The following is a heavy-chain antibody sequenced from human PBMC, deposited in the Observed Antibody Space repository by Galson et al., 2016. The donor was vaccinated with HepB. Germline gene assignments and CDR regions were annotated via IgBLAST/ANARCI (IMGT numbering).Heavy chain of an antibody. V-gene: IGHV1-69*04. D-gene: IGHD1-1*01. Sequence: SVKVSCKAVGGSFDYFVINWVRQTPEQGPEWMGRIIPLLGITNYAEKIKDRVTIIADKSTSTASMVLSGLSFDDTAVYFCAGRHSTTWKDGLDVWGRGTTVAVSS. CDR3: AGRHSTTWKDGLDV. CDR1: GGSFDYFV. J-gene: IGHJ6*04. CDR2: IIPLLGIT.